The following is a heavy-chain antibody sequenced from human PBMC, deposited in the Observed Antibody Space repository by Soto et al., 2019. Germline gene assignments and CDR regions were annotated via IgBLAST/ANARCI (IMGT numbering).Heavy chain of an antibody. CDR3: ARGRPGYMDV. Sequence: PGGSLRLSCVASGFTLSSHTMSRVRQAPGKGLEWVSYISISSSTINYADSVKGRFTISRDNAKNSLYLQMNSLSAEDTAVYYCARGRPGYMDVWGKGTTVTVSS. J-gene: IGHJ6*03. CDR2: ISISSSTI. V-gene: IGHV3-48*01. CDR1: GFTLSSHT.